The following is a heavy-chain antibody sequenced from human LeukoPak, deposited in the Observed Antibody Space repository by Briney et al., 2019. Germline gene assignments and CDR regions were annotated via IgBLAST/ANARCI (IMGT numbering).Heavy chain of an antibody. Sequence: ASVKVSCKASGYTFTGYYMHWVRQAPGQGLEWMGWINPNSGGTNYAQKFQGRVTMTRDTSISTAYMELSRLRSDDTAVYYCARDHCSGGSCYGIDYWGQGTLVTVSS. CDR2: INPNSGGT. D-gene: IGHD2-15*01. V-gene: IGHV1-2*02. J-gene: IGHJ4*02. CDR3: ARDHCSGGSCYGIDY. CDR1: GYTFTGYY.